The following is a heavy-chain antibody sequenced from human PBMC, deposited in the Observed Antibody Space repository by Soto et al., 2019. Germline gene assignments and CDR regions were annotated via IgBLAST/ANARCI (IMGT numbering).Heavy chain of an antibody. CDR2: IYHSGTT. D-gene: IGHD3-22*01. Sequence: QVQLQESGPGLVKPSGTLSLTCAVSGDSMRSNNWWSWVRQPPGKGLEWIGEIYHSGTTNYNPSLKSRVTISVDKSKNQFSLRLNSVTAADTAFYYCARGGYDSSGYYFRLAYWGQGTLVTVSS. J-gene: IGHJ4*02. CDR1: GDSMRSNNW. CDR3: ARGGYDSSGYYFRLAY. V-gene: IGHV4-4*02.